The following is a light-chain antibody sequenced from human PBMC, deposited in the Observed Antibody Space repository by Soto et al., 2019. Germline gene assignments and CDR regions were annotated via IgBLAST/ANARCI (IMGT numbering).Light chain of an antibody. V-gene: IGKV3-15*01. Sequence: EIVMTQSPATLSVSPWERATLSCRASQRIDTSLAWYQQRPGQAPRLLLYNAATRATGIPARFSGRGFGTEFTLTISSLQSEDFALYYCQQYYKWPPFTFGPGTKVDIK. CDR1: QRIDTS. CDR3: QQYYKWPPFT. CDR2: NAA. J-gene: IGKJ3*01.